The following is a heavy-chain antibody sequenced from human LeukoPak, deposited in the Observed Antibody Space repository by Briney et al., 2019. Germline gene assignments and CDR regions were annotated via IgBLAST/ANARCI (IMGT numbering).Heavy chain of an antibody. D-gene: IGHD3-3*01. CDR1: GGSISSGDYY. CDR2: IYYSGST. V-gene: IGHV4-30-4*01. J-gene: IGHJ5*02. CDR3: ARSPAPGDDFWSGYKA. Sequence: SQTLSLTCTVSGGSISSGDYYWSWLRQPPGTGLEWIGYIYYSGSTYYNPSLKSRVTISVDTSKNQFSLKLSSVTAADTAVYYCARSPAPGDDFWSGYKAWGQGTLVTVSS.